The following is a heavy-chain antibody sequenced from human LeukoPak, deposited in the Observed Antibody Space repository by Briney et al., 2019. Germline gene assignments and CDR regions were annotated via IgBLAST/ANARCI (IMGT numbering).Heavy chain of an antibody. J-gene: IGHJ4*02. V-gene: IGHV3-53*01. Sequence: PGGSLRLSCAASGFTVSSNYMSWVRQAPGKGLGGVSVIYSGGSTYYADSVKGRFTISRDNSKNTLYLQMNSLRAEDTAVYYCARDGDSGSYFDYWGQGTLVTVSS. CDR1: GFTVSSNY. CDR2: IYSGGST. D-gene: IGHD1-26*01. CDR3: ARDGDSGSYFDY.